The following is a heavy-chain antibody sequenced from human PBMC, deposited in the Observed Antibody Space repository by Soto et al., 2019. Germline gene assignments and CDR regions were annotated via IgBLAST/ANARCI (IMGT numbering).Heavy chain of an antibody. CDR1: GYSFTSYW. V-gene: IGHV5-51*01. Sequence: GESLKISCKGSGYSFTSYWIGWVRQMPGKGLEWMGIIYPGDSDTRYSPSFQGQVTISADKSISTAYLQWSSLKASDTAMYYCARQGFGELLDNDWFDPWGQGTLVTVSS. CDR3: ARQGFGELLDNDWFDP. D-gene: IGHD3-10*01. CDR2: IYPGDSDT. J-gene: IGHJ5*02.